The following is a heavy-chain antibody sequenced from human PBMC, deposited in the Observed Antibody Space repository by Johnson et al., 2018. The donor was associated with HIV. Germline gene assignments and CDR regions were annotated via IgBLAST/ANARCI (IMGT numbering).Heavy chain of an antibody. D-gene: IGHD5-24*01. CDR2: ISDRGGTI. J-gene: IGHJ3*02. CDR1: GFTFSSYG. Sequence: VQLVESGGGVVQPGGSLRLSCAASGFTFSSYGMHWVRQAPGKGLEWVSYISDRGGTIYYADSVKGRFTISRDNAKNSLFLQMNSLRVEDTALYYCATYSMRLRGGDGFDIWGQGTMVTVSS. V-gene: IGHV3-48*03. CDR3: ATYSMRLRGGDGFDI.